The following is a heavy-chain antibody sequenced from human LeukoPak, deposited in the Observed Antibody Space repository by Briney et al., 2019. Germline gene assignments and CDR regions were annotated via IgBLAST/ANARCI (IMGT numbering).Heavy chain of an antibody. V-gene: IGHV3-23*01. CDR1: GFIFTNYW. CDR2: ISGSGGST. D-gene: IGHD6-19*01. J-gene: IGHJ5*02. CDR3: AKESSGWYVEWFDP. Sequence: PGGSLRLSCAASGFIFTNYWMNWVRQTPGKGLEWVSAISGSGGSTYYADSVKGRFTISRDNSKNTLYLQMNSLRAEDTAIYYCAKESSGWYVEWFDPWGQGTLVTVSS.